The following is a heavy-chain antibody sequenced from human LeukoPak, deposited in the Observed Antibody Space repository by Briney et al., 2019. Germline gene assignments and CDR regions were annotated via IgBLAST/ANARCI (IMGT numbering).Heavy chain of an antibody. CDR2: IYYSGST. CDR3: ARGHSNYDSSGYYFDY. D-gene: IGHD3-22*01. J-gene: IGHJ4*02. CDR1: GGSFSGYY. Sequence: SSETLSLTCAVYGGSFSGYYWSWIRQPPGKGLEWIGYIYYSGSTNYNPSLKSRVTISVDTSKNHFSLKLSSVTAADTAVYYCARGHSNYDSSGYYFDYWGQGALVTVSS. V-gene: IGHV4-59*01.